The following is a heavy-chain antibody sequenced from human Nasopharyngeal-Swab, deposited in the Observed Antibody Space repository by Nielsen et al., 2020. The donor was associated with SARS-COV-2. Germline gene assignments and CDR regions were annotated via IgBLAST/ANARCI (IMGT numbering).Heavy chain of an antibody. D-gene: IGHD1-26*01. CDR3: ARTGYSGNYPYYYYYYGMDV. CDR1: GDTLTELS. V-gene: IGHV1-24*01. J-gene: IGHJ6*02. Sequence: ASVKVSCKVSGDTLTELSMHWVRQAPGKGLEWMGGFDPRDGQTVYAQKFQGRVTMTRNTSISTAYMELSSLRSEDTAVYYCARTGYSGNYPYYYYYYGMDVWGQGTTVTVSS. CDR2: FDPRDGQT.